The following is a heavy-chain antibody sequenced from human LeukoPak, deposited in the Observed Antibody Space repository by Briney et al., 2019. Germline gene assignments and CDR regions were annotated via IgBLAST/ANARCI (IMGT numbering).Heavy chain of an antibody. CDR2: IIPIFGTA. D-gene: IGHD3-10*01. CDR1: GGTFSSYA. V-gene: IGHV1-69*05. CDR3: ALNYYGSGTFDY. Sequence: SVKVSCKASGGTFSSYAISWVRQAPGQGLEWMGGIIPIFGTANYAQKFQGRVTITTDESTSTAYMELSSLRSEDTAVYYCALNYYGSGTFDYWDQGTLVTVSS. J-gene: IGHJ4*02.